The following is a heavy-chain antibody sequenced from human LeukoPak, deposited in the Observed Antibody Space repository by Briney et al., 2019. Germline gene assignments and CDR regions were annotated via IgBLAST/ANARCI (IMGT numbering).Heavy chain of an antibody. CDR2: INHRGST. CDR3: ARTGDGYNYYNYYYMDV. CDR1: GDSFSGHY. J-gene: IGHJ6*03. Sequence: SETLSLTCAVYGDSFSGHYWSWIRQPPGKGLEWIGEINHRGSTNYNPSLKSRVLMSVDTSKKQITLKVTSVTAADTAVYYCARTGDGYNYYNYYYMDVWGKGTTVTVTS. D-gene: IGHD5-24*01. V-gene: IGHV4-34*01.